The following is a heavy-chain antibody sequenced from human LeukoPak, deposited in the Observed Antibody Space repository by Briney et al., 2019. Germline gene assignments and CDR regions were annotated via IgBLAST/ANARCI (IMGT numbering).Heavy chain of an antibody. CDR3: ARGDSYDSSGYWTS. Sequence: GGSLRLSCAASGFTFSSYSMNWVRQAPGKGLEWVSSISSSSSYIYYADSVKGRFTISRDNAKNSLYLQMNSPRAEDTAVYYCARGDSYDSSGYWTSWGQGTLVTVSS. D-gene: IGHD3-22*01. J-gene: IGHJ4*02. V-gene: IGHV3-21*01. CDR2: ISSSSSYI. CDR1: GFTFSSYS.